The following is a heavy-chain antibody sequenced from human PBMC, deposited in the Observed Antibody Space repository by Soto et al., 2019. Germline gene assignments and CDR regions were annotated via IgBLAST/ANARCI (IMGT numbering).Heavy chain of an antibody. CDR1: GFTFYTYA. D-gene: IGHD6-19*01. Sequence: QVKLVESGGGVVQPGRSLTLSCAASGFTFYTYAIHWVRQTPGKGLEWVAVISSDGSTKYYADSAKGRFTISRDNSKNTLYLQLNSLRPEDTAVYFCARVIGEWLLKSSLDYWGQGTPVTVSS. V-gene: IGHV3-30-3*01. CDR2: ISSDGSTK. CDR3: ARVIGEWLLKSSLDY. J-gene: IGHJ4*02.